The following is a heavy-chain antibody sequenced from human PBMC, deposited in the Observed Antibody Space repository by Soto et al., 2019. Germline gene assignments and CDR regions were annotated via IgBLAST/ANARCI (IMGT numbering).Heavy chain of an antibody. D-gene: IGHD2-2*01. CDR3: ARGGGIVVVPAAQCGMDV. CDR1: VGSIISSNC. CDR2: IYHSGST. V-gene: IGHV4-4*02. Sequence: SETLSLTCAVSVGSIISSNCWSFVRQPPGKGLEWIGEIYHSGSTNYNPSLKSRVTISVDKSKNQFSLKLSSVTAADTAVYYCARGGGIVVVPAAQCGMDVWGQGTTVTVSS. J-gene: IGHJ6*02.